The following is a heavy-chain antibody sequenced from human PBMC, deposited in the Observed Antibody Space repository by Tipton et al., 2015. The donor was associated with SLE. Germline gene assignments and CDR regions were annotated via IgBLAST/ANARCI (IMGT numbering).Heavy chain of an antibody. CDR1: GFTFSSYW. CDR2: RKEDGSEK. Sequence: SLRLSCAASGFTFSSYWMNWVRQAPGKGLGWVANRKEDGSEKYYVDSVKGRFTISRDNAKNSLYLQINSLRAEDTAVYYCARGRFDPWGQGTLVTVSS. V-gene: IGHV3-7*01. CDR3: ARGRFDP. J-gene: IGHJ5*02.